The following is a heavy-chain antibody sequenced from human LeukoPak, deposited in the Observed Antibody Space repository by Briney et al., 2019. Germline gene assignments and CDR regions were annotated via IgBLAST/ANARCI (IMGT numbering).Heavy chain of an antibody. CDR1: GGTXSTYA. J-gene: IGHJ5*01. V-gene: IGHV1-69*01. CDR2: IIPILGTA. D-gene: IGHD3-22*01. CDR3: ASNTNYYENTGHYVLDS. Sequence: GSSVKVSCKASGGTXSTYAISWVRQAPGQGLEWMGGIIPILGTANYAQKFKGRVTITADEFTGTAYMELSSLRSEDTAVFYCASNTNYYENTGHYVLDSWGQGTLVTVSS.